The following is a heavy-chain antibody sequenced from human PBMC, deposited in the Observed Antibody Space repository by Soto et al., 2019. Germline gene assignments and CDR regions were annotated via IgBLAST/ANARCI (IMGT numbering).Heavy chain of an antibody. CDR2: IYSGGST. CDR1: GFTVSSNY. V-gene: IGHV3-53*01. CDR3: ARDLGGSYYGVYFDY. J-gene: IGHJ4*02. Sequence: GGSLRLSCAASGFTVSSNYMSWVHQAPGKGLEWVSVIYSGGSTYYADSVKGRFTISRDNSKNTLYLQMNSLRAEDTAVYYCARDLGGSYYGVYFDYWGQGTLVTVSS. D-gene: IGHD1-26*01.